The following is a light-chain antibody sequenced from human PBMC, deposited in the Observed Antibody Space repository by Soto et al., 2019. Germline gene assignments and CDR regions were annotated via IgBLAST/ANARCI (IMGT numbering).Light chain of an antibody. V-gene: IGLV2-14*03. CDR3: SSYTSTNTLV. Sequence: QSALTQPASVSGSPGQSITISCTGTSSDVGGYNYVSWYQQHPDKAPKLMIFDVNDRPSGVSNRFSGSKSGNTASLTISGLQADDEADYYCSSYTSTNTLVFGGGTKLTVL. J-gene: IGLJ2*01. CDR1: SSDVGGYNY. CDR2: DVN.